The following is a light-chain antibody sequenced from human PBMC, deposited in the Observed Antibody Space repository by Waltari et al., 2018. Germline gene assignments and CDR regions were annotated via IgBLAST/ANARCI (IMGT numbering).Light chain of an antibody. CDR3: QQSYNTPRT. Sequence: DLQLTQSPSSLSAFIGDRVTLTCRASQTIIKFLNWFQKKPGKAPKVLVSGASNLQSGVPSRVSGSGSGTDFSLTISSLQPEDFATYYCQQSYNTPRTFGQGTKLEIK. CDR1: QTIIKF. CDR2: GAS. J-gene: IGKJ2*01. V-gene: IGKV1-39*01.